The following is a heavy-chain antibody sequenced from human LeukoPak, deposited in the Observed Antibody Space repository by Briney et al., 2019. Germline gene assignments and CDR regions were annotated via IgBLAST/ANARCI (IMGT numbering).Heavy chain of an antibody. CDR2: IRYDGSNK. CDR3: AKAHDFLHDYSNTHFDY. CDR1: GFTFSSYW. J-gene: IGHJ4*02. V-gene: IGHV3-30*02. D-gene: IGHD4-11*01. Sequence: PGGSLRLSCAASGFTFSSYWMSWVRQAPGKGLEWVAFIRYDGSNKYYADSVKGRFTISRDNSKNTLYLQMNSLRAEDTAVYYCAKAHDFLHDYSNTHFDYWGQGTLVTVSS.